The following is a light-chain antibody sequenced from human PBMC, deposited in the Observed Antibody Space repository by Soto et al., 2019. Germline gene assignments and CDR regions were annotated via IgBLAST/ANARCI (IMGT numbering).Light chain of an antibody. J-gene: IGKJ3*01. CDR3: QQYGRSPFT. CDR2: GAS. V-gene: IGKV3-20*01. Sequence: EIVLTQSPGTLSLSPGERATLSCRASQSVSSNNLAWYQQRPGQAPRVVIDGASTRATGIPERFSGSGSGTDFTLTISRLEPEDFAVYYCQQYGRSPFTFGPGTTLDIK. CDR1: QSVSSNN.